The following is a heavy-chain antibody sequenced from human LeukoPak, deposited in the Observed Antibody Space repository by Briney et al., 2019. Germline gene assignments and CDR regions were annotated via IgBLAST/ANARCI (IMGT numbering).Heavy chain of an antibody. Sequence: SETLSLTCTVSGDSINDHYWSWIPQPPGKGLEWIGYIHSSGRTHYNPSLKSRVTTSLDTSKNQFSLRLSSVTAADTAVYYCARLGSYSDYWGQGTLVTVSS. J-gene: IGHJ4*02. V-gene: IGHV4-4*08. CDR2: IHSSGRT. CDR1: GDSINDHY. CDR3: ARLGSYSDY. D-gene: IGHD1-26*01.